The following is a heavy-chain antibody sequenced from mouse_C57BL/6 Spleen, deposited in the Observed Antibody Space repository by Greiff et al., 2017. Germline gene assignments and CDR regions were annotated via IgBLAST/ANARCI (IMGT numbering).Heavy chain of an antibody. J-gene: IGHJ1*03. CDR2: IDPSDSYT. V-gene: IGHV1-50*01. Sequence: QVQLQQPGAELVKPGASVKLSCKASGYTFTSYWMPWVKQRPGQGLEWIGEIDPSDSYTNYNQKFKGKATLTVDTSSSTAYMQLSSLTSEDAAVYYCATMVKRYFDVWGTGTTVTVSS. CDR3: ATMVKRYFDV. D-gene: IGHD2-1*01. CDR1: GYTFTSYW.